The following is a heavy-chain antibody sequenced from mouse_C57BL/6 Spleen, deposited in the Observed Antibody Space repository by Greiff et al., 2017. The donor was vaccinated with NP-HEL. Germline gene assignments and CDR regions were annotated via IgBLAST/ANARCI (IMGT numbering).Heavy chain of an antibody. Sequence: QVQLQQPGAELVRPGSSVKLSCKASGYTFTSYWMHWVKQRPIQGLEWIGNIDPSDSETHYNQKFKDKATLTVDKSSSTAYMQLSSLTSEDSAVYYCARGHIPGPYYFDYWGQGTTLTVSS. V-gene: IGHV1-52*01. CDR3: ARGHIPGPYYFDY. CDR2: IDPSDSET. CDR1: GYTFTSYW. D-gene: IGHD3-1*01. J-gene: IGHJ2*01.